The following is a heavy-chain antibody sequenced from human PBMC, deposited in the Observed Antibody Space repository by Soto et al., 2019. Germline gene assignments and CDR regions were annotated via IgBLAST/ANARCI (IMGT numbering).Heavy chain of an antibody. CDR1: GYTFTGYY. D-gene: IGHD6-13*01. V-gene: IGHV1-2*02. J-gene: IGHJ5*02. Sequence: QVQLVQSGAEVKKPGASVKVSCKASGYTFTGYYMHWVRQAPGQGLEWMGWINPNSGGTNYAQKFQGRGTMTRDTSISTAYMELSRLRSDDTAVYYCARVIAAAGTFSWFDPWGQGTLVTVSS. CDR3: ARVIAAAGTFSWFDP. CDR2: INPNSGGT.